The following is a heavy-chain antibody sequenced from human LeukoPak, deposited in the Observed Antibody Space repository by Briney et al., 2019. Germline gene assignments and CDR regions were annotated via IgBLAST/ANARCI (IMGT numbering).Heavy chain of an antibody. J-gene: IGHJ6*03. CDR2: IYYSGST. CDR3: ARFRGKQLGQPSEPGYYYYMDV. V-gene: IGHV4-59*01. D-gene: IGHD6-6*01. CDR1: GGSIRSYY. Sequence: SEALSLTCTVSGGSIRSYYWSWIRQPPGKGLEWIGYIYYSGSTNYNPSLKSRVTISVHTSKNQFSLKLSSVTAEDTAVYYCARFRGKQLGQPSEPGYYYYMDVWGKGTTVTVSS.